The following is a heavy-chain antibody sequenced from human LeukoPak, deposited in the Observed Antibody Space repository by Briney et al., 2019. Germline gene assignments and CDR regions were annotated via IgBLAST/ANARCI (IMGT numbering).Heavy chain of an antibody. V-gene: IGHV4-61*02. CDR2: IYTSGST. D-gene: IGHD2-15*01. Sequence: SETLSLTCTVSGGSISSGSYYWSWIRQPAGKGLEWIGRIYTSGSTNYNPSLKSRVTISVDTSKNQFSLKLSSVTAADTAVYYCAVEHCSGGSCFIDYWGQGTLVTVSS. J-gene: IGHJ4*02. CDR3: AVEHCSGGSCFIDY. CDR1: GGSISSGSYY.